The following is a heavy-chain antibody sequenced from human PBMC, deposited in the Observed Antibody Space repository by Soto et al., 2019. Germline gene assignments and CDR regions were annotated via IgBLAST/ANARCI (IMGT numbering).Heavy chain of an antibody. D-gene: IGHD6-13*01. CDR1: GFTFSSYG. J-gene: IGHJ4*02. CDR3: AKDRYSREKLTTELDY. V-gene: IGHV3-30*18. CDR2: ISYDGSNK. Sequence: VQLVESGGGVVQPGRSLRLSCAASGFTFSSYGMHWVRQAPGKGLEWVAVISYDGSNKYYADSVKGRFTISRDNSKNTLYLQMNSLRAEDTAVYYCAKDRYSREKLTTELDYWGQGTLVTVSS.